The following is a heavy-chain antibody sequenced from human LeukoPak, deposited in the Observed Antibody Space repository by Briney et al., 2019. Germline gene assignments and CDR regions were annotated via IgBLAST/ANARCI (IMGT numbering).Heavy chain of an antibody. J-gene: IGHJ4*02. CDR2: IYNSGST. V-gene: IGHV4-59*01. CDR3: ARVGEGSYYNIFDY. CDR1: SGSISSYY. D-gene: IGHD3-10*01. Sequence: SETLSLTCTVSSGSISSYYWSWIRQPPGKGLEWIGYIYNSGSTKYNPSLKSRVAISVDTSKNQFSLKLSSVTAADTAVYYCARVGEGSYYNIFDYWGQGTLVTVSS.